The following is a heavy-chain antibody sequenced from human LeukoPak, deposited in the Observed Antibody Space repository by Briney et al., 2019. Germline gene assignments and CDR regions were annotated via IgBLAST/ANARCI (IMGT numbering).Heavy chain of an antibody. V-gene: IGHV1-2*02. CDR1: GYTFTDHY. J-gene: IGHJ3*02. D-gene: IGHD3-16*01. CDR2: INPNSGVT. Sequence: ASVKVSCKASGYTFTDHYLHWVRQAPGQGLEWMGKINPNSGVTNFAQKFQGRVTMTGDTSVSTAYMVLRRLRSGDSAVYYCARGLKAFDIWGQGTMVTVSS. CDR3: ARGLKAFDI.